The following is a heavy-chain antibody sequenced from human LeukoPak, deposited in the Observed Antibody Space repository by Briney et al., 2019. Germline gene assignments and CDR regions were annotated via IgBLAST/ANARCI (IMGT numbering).Heavy chain of an antibody. Sequence: PSQTLSLTCTVSGGSISSGDYYWSWIRQPPGKGLEWIGYIYYSGSTYYNPSLKSRVTISVDTSKNQFSLKLSSVTAADTAVYYCAREGFHYDILTGYYRVRAFDIWGHGTMVTVSS. J-gene: IGHJ3*02. V-gene: IGHV4-30-4*01. CDR3: AREGFHYDILTGYYRVRAFDI. D-gene: IGHD3-9*01. CDR1: GGSISSGDYY. CDR2: IYYSGST.